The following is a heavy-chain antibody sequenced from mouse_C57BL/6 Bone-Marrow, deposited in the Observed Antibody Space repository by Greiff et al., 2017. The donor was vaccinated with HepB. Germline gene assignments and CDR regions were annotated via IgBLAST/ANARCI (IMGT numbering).Heavy chain of an antibody. CDR3: ARWGDYAWFAY. J-gene: IGHJ3*01. Sequence: VQLQQPGAELVMPGASVKLSCKASGYTFTSYWMHWVKQRPGQGLEWIGEIDPSDSDTNYNQKFKGKSTLTVDKSSSTAYMQLSSLTSEDSAVYYCARWGDYAWFAYWGQGTLVTVSA. D-gene: IGHD2-4*01. V-gene: IGHV1-69*01. CDR1: GYTFTSYW. CDR2: IDPSDSDT.